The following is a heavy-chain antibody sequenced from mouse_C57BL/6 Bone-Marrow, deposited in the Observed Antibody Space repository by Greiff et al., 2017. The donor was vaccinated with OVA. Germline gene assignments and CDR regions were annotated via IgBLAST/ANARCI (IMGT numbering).Heavy chain of an antibody. Sequence: DVKLVESGGGLVKPGGSLKLSCAASGFPFSSYAMSWVRQPPEKRLEWVAPISDGGSYTYYPDNVKGRFTISRDNAKNNLYLQMSQLKSEGTAMYYCASLDSSGYAWFAYWGQGTLVTVSA. CDR3: ASLDSSGYAWFAY. CDR2: ISDGGSYT. D-gene: IGHD3-2*02. V-gene: IGHV5-4*03. J-gene: IGHJ3*01. CDR1: GFPFSSYA.